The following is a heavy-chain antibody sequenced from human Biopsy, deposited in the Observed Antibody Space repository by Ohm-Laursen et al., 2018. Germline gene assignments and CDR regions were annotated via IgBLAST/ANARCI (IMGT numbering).Heavy chain of an antibody. V-gene: IGHV4-59*08. CDR1: GGSISGSS. CDR3: AKHGSGWTGDDALHI. CDR2: ISYSGST. D-gene: IGHD6-19*01. J-gene: IGHJ3*02. Sequence: SDTLSLTCTVSGGSISGSSWSWIRQAPGRGLEWVGYISYSGSTSNNLSLKSRITISVDTSKNQISLKVTSVTAADTAVYYCAKHGSGWTGDDALHIWGQGTMVTVSS.